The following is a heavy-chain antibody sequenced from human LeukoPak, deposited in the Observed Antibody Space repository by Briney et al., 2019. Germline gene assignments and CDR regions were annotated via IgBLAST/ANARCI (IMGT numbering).Heavy chain of an antibody. CDR2: ISYDGSNK. D-gene: IGHD3-3*01. V-gene: IGHV3-30-3*01. Sequence: PGGSLRLSCAASGFTVSSNYMSWVRQAPGKGLEWVAVISYDGSNKYYADSVKGRFTISRDNSKNTLYLQMNSLRAEDTAVYYCARSYGFWSGYLGYWGQGTLVTVSS. J-gene: IGHJ4*02. CDR3: ARSYGFWSGYLGY. CDR1: GFTVSSNY.